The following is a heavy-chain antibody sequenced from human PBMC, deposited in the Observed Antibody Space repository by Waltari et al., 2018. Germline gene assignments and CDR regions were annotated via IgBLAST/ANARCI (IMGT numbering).Heavy chain of an antibody. Sequence: QVQLVQSGSEVKTPGSAGKVSCKAAGGSVPTFGLYWVRQAPGQGLEWMGGIIPTFQKVAYAQEFQGRVSITADDYTGTAYMELTSLRFEDTAVYYCAGGTPLRFFVHWGQGTRVTVSS. J-gene: IGHJ4*02. V-gene: IGHV1-69*01. CDR1: GGSVPTFG. CDR3: AGGTPLRFFVH. CDR2: IIPTFQKV.